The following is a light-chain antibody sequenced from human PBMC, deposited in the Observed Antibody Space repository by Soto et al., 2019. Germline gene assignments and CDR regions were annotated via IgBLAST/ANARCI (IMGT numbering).Light chain of an antibody. CDR2: AVS. V-gene: IGLV2-14*01. CDR1: SSDVGLYDY. J-gene: IGLJ1*01. Sequence: QSVLTQPASVSGSPGQSITISCTGTSSDVGLYDYVSWYQQHPGKAPQLMIYAVSNRPSGVSNRFSASKSGNTASLFISGLQAEAEADYYCSSYTSDSSYGFGYGTKVTV. CDR3: SSYTSDSSYG.